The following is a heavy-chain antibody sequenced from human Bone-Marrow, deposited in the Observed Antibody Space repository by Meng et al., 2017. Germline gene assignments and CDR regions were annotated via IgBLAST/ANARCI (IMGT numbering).Heavy chain of an antibody. Sequence: EVQLVESGGGLVQPGGSLRLSCAASGFTVSSTYMSRVRQAPGKGLEWVSVIYTAGGTYYADSVKGRFTISRDNSKNTLYLQMNSLRAEDTAVYYCARDSSGPGYWGQGTLVTVSS. V-gene: IGHV3-66*01. CDR2: IYTAGGT. CDR1: GFTVSSTY. J-gene: IGHJ4*02. CDR3: ARDSSGPGY. D-gene: IGHD6-19*01.